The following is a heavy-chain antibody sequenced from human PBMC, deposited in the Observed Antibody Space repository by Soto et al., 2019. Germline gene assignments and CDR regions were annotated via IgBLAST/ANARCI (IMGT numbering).Heavy chain of an antibody. CDR2: IYPGDSDT. V-gene: IGHV5-51*01. CDR3: ARHGVMKAVPRPTRVAMRHYYYYGMDV. CDR1: GYSFTGYW. D-gene: IGHD2-21*01. Sequence: LGESLKISCKGSGYSFTGYWIGWVRQMPGKGLEWMGIIYPGDSDTRYSPSFQGQVTISADKSISTAYLQWSSLKASDTTMYYCARHGVMKAVPRPTRVAMRHYYYYGMDVWGQGTTVTVSS. J-gene: IGHJ6*02.